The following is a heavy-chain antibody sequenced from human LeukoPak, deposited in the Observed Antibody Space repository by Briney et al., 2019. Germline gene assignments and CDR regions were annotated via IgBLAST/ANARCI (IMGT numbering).Heavy chain of an antibody. CDR3: AREDTRRGSRGYFDY. V-gene: IGHV1-18*01. CDR1: GYTFISYG. J-gene: IGHJ4*02. Sequence: ASVKVSCKASGYTFISYGISWVRQAPGQGLEWMGWISGDNGNTNYAQKLQVRVTMTTDTSATTAYLELRSLRSDDTAIYYCAREDTRRGSRGYFDYWGQGTLVDVSS. CDR2: ISGDNGNT.